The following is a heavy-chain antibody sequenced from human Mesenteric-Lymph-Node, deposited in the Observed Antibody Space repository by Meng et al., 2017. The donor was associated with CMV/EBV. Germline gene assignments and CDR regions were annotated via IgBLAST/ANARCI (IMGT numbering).Heavy chain of an antibody. D-gene: IGHD3-22*01. Sequence: SETLSLTCTVSGGSISSYYWSWIRQPPGKGLEWIGSIYYSGSTYYNPSLKSRVTISVDTSKNQFSLKLCSVTAADTAVYYCARRYSYYDSSGHPGGAFDIWGQGTMVTVSS. J-gene: IGHJ3*02. V-gene: IGHV4-59*05. CDR3: ARRYSYYDSSGHPGGAFDI. CDR2: IYYSGST. CDR1: GGSISSYY.